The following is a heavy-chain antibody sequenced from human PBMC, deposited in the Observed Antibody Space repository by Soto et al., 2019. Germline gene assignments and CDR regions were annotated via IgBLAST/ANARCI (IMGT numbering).Heavy chain of an antibody. J-gene: IGHJ6*02. CDR2: ISSGSSYI. D-gene: IGHD3-10*01. Sequence: DVQLEESGGGLVKPGGSLRLSCVASEFTFSVYSMNWVRQAPGKGLEWVSSISSGSSYIYYADSVKGRFTISRDNDKSSLFLHMNSLRVDDTAVYYCTRDRVKIRGGYYHYAGMDVWGQGTTVTLSS. V-gene: IGHV3-21*02. CDR3: TRDRVKIRGGYYHYAGMDV. CDR1: EFTFSVYS.